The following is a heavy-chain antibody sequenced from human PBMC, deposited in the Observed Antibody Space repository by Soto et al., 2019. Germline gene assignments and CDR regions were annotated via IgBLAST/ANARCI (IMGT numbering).Heavy chain of an antibody. J-gene: IGHJ4*02. Sequence: QVQLVQSGAEVKKPGSSVKVSCKASGGTFRNYPINWVRQAPGQGLEWMGSIFPLTDIPDYAQNFQARLTISEHESTSTAYIELSSLTSDDTAMYFCARGPLVVLKFFESWGQGALGTVSS. CDR1: GGTFRNYP. CDR2: IFPLTDIP. CDR3: ARGPLVVLKFFES. V-gene: IGHV1-69*02.